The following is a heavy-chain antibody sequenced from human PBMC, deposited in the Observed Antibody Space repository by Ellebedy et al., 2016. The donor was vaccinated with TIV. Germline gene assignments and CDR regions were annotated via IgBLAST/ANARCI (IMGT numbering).Heavy chain of an antibody. CDR1: GDYISSYY. CDR3: ARGPITMVRGVITHYYYYGMDV. J-gene: IGHJ6*02. CDR2: IYSSGTT. Sequence: SETLSLXCTVSGDYISSYYWSWIRQPPGKGLEWIGYIYSSGTTVYSPSLKSRATISIDTSKNQFSLRLNSVTAADTAVYYCARGPITMVRGVITHYYYYGMDVWGQGATVTVSS. V-gene: IGHV4-59*01. D-gene: IGHD3-10*01.